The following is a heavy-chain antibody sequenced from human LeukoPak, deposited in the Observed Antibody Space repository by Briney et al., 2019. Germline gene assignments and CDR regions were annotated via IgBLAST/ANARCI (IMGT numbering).Heavy chain of an antibody. J-gene: IGHJ4*02. D-gene: IGHD4-17*01. CDR1: GFTFSSYG. CDR2: ISYDGSNK. CDR3: AKVPDGDNGVDY. Sequence: GGSLRLSCAASGFTFSSYGMHWVRQAPGKGLEWVAVISYDGSNKYYADSVKGRFTISRDNSKNTLYLQMNSLRAEDTAVYYCAKVPDGDNGVDYWGQATLVTVSS. V-gene: IGHV3-30*18.